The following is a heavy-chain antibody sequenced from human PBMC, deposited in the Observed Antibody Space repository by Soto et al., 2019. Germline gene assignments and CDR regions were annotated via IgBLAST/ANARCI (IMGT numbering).Heavy chain of an antibody. D-gene: IGHD3-16*01. V-gene: IGHV4-31*03. CDR2: IYYSGST. Sequence: ILSLNCPVSGGCIISGGYYWSWIRQHPGKGLEWIGYIYYSGSTYYNPSLKSRVTISVDTSKNQFSLKLSSVTAADTAVYYCARDGGPSVYYYGMDVCGQGTTVTVSS. J-gene: IGHJ6*02. CDR3: ARDGGPSVYYYGMDV. CDR1: GGCIISGGYY.